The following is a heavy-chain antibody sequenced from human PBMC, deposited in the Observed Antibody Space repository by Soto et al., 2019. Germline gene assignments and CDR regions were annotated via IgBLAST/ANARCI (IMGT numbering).Heavy chain of an antibody. CDR3: AKCIVVNWNYDAFHI. J-gene: IGHJ3*02. CDR1: GFTFSSYS. D-gene: IGHD1-7*01. Sequence: EVKLLESGGGLVQPGGSLRLSCAASGFTFSSYSMSWVRQAPGKGLEWVSHITASGGTTYYADSVKGRFTISRDSSRNTLYLQLNSLRAEDTALYYCAKCIVVNWNYDAFHIWGQGTMVTVSS. CDR2: ITASGGTT. V-gene: IGHV3-23*01.